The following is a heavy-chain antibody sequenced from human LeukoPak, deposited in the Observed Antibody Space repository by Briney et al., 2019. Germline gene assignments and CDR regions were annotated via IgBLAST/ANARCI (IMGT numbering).Heavy chain of an antibody. CDR1: GFAVSSHY. J-gene: IGHJ4*02. V-gene: IGHV3-53*01. D-gene: IGHD1-26*01. CDR3: ANRIVGATKAFDY. Sequence: GGSLRLSCAASGFAVSSHYMSWVRQAPGRGLEWVSVIYNDGSTYYADSVKGRFTISRDNSKNTLYLQMNSLRAEDTAVYYCANRIVGATKAFDYWGQGTLVTVSS. CDR2: IYNDGST.